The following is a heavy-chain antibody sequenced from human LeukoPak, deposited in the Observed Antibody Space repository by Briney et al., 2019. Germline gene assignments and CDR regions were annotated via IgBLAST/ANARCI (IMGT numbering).Heavy chain of an antibody. Sequence: GGSLRLSCAASGFTFSSYSMNWVRQAPGKGLEWVSSISSSSSYIYYADSVKGGFTISRDNAKNSLYLQMNSLRAEDTAVYYCAREGPNSSGWYEGYYYYYYMDVWGKGTTVTVSS. V-gene: IGHV3-21*01. CDR3: AREGPNSSGWYEGYYYYYYMDV. CDR1: GFTFSSYS. CDR2: ISSSSSYI. D-gene: IGHD6-19*01. J-gene: IGHJ6*03.